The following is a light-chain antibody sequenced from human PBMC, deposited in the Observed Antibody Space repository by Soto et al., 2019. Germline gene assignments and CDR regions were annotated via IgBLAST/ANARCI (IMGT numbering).Light chain of an antibody. V-gene: IGKV4-1*01. CDR1: QSFFYTSNNKNY. Sequence: DTVMTQSPDSLAVALAERATIKCKSSQSFFYTSNNKNYLAWYQQKLGQRPRLLIYWASIRESGVPDRFSGSGSGTDFTLTINNLQADDVATYYCHQYYSAPQAFGGGTKVEI. J-gene: IGKJ4*01. CDR3: HQYYSAPQA. CDR2: WAS.